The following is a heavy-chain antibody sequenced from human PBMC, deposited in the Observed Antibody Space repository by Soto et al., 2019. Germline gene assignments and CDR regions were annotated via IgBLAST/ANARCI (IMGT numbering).Heavy chain of an antibody. Sequence: EVQLVVTGGGLIQPGGSLRLSCAASGFTVSAKYMSWVRQAPGKGLEWVSVVYSDGTTYYADSVKGRFTISRDNSKNTLYLQMNSLRAEDTAVYYCARERGGGAPGGYFDYWGQGTLVTVAS. J-gene: IGHJ4*02. CDR3: ARERGGGAPGGYFDY. D-gene: IGHD1-26*01. V-gene: IGHV3-53*02. CDR1: GFTVSAKY. CDR2: VYSDGTT.